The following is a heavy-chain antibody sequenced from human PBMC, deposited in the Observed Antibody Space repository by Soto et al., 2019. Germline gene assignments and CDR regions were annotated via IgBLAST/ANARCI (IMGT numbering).Heavy chain of an antibody. Sequence: ASVKVSCKACGDTITSNGISWVRQAPGQGLEWMGWINAYNGNTNYAQKLQGRVTMTTDTSTSTAYMELRSLRSDDTAVYYCARVLPPFDPWGQGTLVTVSS. CDR1: GDTITSNG. J-gene: IGHJ5*02. CDR2: INAYNGNT. V-gene: IGHV1-18*01. CDR3: ARVLPPFDP.